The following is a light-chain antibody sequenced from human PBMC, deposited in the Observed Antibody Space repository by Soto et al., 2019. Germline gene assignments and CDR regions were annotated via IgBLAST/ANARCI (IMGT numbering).Light chain of an antibody. CDR1: HIGSKR. CDR3: QVWDTSSDPSWV. J-gene: IGLJ3*02. Sequence: SSVLTQPPSVSVAPGKTARITCGGNHIGSKRVHWYQQRPGQAPVLVIYYASDRPSGIRERFSGSNSGNTATLTISRAEAGDEADYYCQVWDTSSDPSWVFGGGTKLTVL. CDR2: YAS. V-gene: IGLV3-21*04.